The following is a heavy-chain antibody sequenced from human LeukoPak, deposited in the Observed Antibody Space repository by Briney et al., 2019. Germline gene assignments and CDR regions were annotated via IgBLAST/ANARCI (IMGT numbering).Heavy chain of an antibody. V-gene: IGHV1-24*01. Sequence: ASLKVSCKVSGYTLTELSMHWVRQAPGKGLEWMGGVDPEDGETIYAQKFQGGVTMTEDTSTDTAYMELSSLRSEDTAVYYCATAPYCSSTSCYLFDYWGQGTLVTVSS. CDR3: ATAPYCSSTSCYLFDY. J-gene: IGHJ4*02. D-gene: IGHD2-2*01. CDR2: VDPEDGET. CDR1: GYTLTELS.